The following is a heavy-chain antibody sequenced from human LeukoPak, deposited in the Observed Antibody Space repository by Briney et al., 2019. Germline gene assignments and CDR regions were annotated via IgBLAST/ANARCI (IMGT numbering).Heavy chain of an antibody. J-gene: IGHJ4*02. CDR1: GYTFTSYD. Sequence: ASVKVSCKASGYTFTSYDINWVRQATGQGLEWMGWMNPNSGNTGYAQKFQGRVTTTRNTAISTAYMELSSLRSEDTAVYYCARGQYYYDSSGYYLDYWGQGTLVTVSS. V-gene: IGHV1-8*01. CDR2: MNPNSGNT. CDR3: ARGQYYYDSSGYYLDY. D-gene: IGHD3-22*01.